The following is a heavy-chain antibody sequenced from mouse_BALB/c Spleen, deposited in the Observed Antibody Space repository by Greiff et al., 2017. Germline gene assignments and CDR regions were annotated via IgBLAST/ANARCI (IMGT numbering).Heavy chain of an antibody. CDR1: GYTFTDYE. Sequence: QVQLKQSGAELVRPGASVTLSCKASGYTFTDYEMHWVKQTPVHGLEWIGAIDPETGGTAYNQKFKGKATLTADKSSSTAYMELRSLTSEDSAVYYCTRKGYGYDRYYYAMDYWGQGTSVTVSS. D-gene: IGHD2-2*01. V-gene: IGHV1-15*01. CDR2: IDPETGGT. CDR3: TRKGYGYDRYYYAMDY. J-gene: IGHJ4*01.